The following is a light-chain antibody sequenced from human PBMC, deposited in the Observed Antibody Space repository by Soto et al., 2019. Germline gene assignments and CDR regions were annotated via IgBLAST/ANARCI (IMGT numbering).Light chain of an antibody. CDR3: QQYGSSPPYT. V-gene: IGKV3-20*01. CDR1: QSVSSSD. Sequence: EIGLTQSPGTLSLSPGERATLSCRASQSVSSSDLAWYQQKPGQAPRLLIYGASSRASGIPDRFSGSGSGTDFTLTISRLEPEDFAVYYCQQYGSSPPYTFGQGTKLESK. J-gene: IGKJ2*01. CDR2: GAS.